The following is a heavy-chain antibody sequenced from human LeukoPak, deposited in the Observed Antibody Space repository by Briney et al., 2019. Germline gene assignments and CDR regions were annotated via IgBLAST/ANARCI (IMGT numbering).Heavy chain of an antibody. D-gene: IGHD3-9*01. CDR3: ARRRPGLTGYYAFDI. CDR1: GGSISSGGYY. J-gene: IGHJ3*02. CDR2: IYYSGST. V-gene: IGHV4-31*03. Sequence: PSETLSLTCTVSGGSISSGGYYWSWIRQHPGKGLEWIGYIYYSGSTYYNPSLKSRVTISVDTSKNQFSLKLSSVTAADTAVYYCARRRPGLTGYYAFDIWGQGTMVTVSS.